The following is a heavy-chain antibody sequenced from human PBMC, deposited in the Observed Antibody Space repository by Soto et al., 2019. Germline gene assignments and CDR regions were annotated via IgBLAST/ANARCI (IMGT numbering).Heavy chain of an antibody. CDR2: ISTYRGDP. CDR3: ARFDYSKYLFDY. CDR1: GYTFTSYG. J-gene: IGHJ4*02. D-gene: IGHD4-4*01. Sequence: QFPLVQSGADVKTPGASVKVSCRSTGYTFTSYGIGWVRQAPGQGLEWMGWISTYRGDPNYAQKFQGRVTMTTDTSTSTAYMELRSLRSDDTALYYCARFDYSKYLFDYWGQGTLVSVSS. V-gene: IGHV1-18*01.